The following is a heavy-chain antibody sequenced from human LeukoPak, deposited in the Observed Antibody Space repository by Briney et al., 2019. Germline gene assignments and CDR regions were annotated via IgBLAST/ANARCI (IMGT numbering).Heavy chain of an antibody. V-gene: IGHV3-66*02. CDR3: ARGHGLD. CDR1: GFTVSTTY. D-gene: IGHD6-6*01. Sequence: PGGSLRLSCAASGFTVSTTYMTWVRQAPGKGLECVSVLYSDDSTYYADSVKGRFTVSKDKSKNTLSLQMSSLRADDTAVYYCARGHGLDWGQGTLVTVSS. J-gene: IGHJ4*02. CDR2: LYSDDST.